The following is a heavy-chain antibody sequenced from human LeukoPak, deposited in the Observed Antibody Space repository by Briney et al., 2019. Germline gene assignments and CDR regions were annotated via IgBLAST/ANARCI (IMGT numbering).Heavy chain of an antibody. CDR1: VGSISNYS. D-gene: IGHD2-15*01. V-gene: IGHV4-59*01. CDR3: AKSECIVGSCYNVY. CDR2: ISYSGST. J-gene: IGHJ4*02. Sequence: SETLSLTCQVSVGSISNYSWSWIRQPPGKGLEWLGYISYSGSTHYSPSLTSRVTISVDTSKKEFSLKLRAVTAADTAIYYCAKSECIVGSCYNVYWGQGTLITVSS.